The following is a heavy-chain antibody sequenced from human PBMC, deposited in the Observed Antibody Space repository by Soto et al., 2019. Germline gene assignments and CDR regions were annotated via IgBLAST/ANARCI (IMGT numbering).Heavy chain of an antibody. V-gene: IGHV1-46*01. D-gene: IGHD2-15*01. Sequence: ASVQVSCKASGYTFTSYYMHWVRQAPGQGLEWMGIINPSGGSTSYAQKFQGRVTMTRDTSTSTVYMELSSLRSEDTAVYYCARVCCSGGSCYSIDYWGQGTLVTVSS. J-gene: IGHJ4*02. CDR3: ARVCCSGGSCYSIDY. CDR1: GYTFTSYY. CDR2: INPSGGST.